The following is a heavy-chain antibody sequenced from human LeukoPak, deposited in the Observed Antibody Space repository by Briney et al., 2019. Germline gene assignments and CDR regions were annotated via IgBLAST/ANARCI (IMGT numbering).Heavy chain of an antibody. J-gene: IGHJ3*02. Sequence: GGSLRLSCAASGFTFSSYGMHWVRQAPGKGLEWVAFIRYDGSNKYYADSVKGRFTISRDNSKNTLYLQMNSLRAEDTAMYYCARVAAAAYYDAFDIWGQGTMVTVSS. CDR1: GFTFSSYG. V-gene: IGHV3-30*02. CDR2: IRYDGSNK. D-gene: IGHD6-13*01. CDR3: ARVAAAAYYDAFDI.